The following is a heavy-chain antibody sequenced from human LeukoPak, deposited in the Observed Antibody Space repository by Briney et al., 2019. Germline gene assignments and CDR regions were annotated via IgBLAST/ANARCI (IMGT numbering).Heavy chain of an antibody. Sequence: PGGSLRLSCAASGFTFSSYAMHWVRQAPGKGLEWVAVISYDGSNKYYADSVKGRFTISRDNSKNMVHLQMNSLTGEDTALYYCVRRGDASSGWGDHDFWGQGALVTVSS. V-gene: IGHV3-30*07. CDR2: ISYDGSNK. D-gene: IGHD6-19*01. CDR1: GFTFSSYA. CDR3: VRRGDASSGWGDHDF. J-gene: IGHJ4*02.